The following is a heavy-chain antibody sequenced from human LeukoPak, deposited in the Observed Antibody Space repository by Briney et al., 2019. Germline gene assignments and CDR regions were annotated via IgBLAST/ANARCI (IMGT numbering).Heavy chain of an antibody. CDR1: GFTFSSYS. V-gene: IGHV3-21*01. Sequence: PGGSLRLSCAASGFTFSSYSMNWVRQAPGKGLEWVSSISSRSSYIYYADSVKGRFTISRDNAKNSLYLQVNSLRAEDTAVYYCTRDWANWDFDYWGQGTLVTVSS. D-gene: IGHD1-1*01. J-gene: IGHJ4*02. CDR2: ISSRSSYI. CDR3: TRDWANWDFDY.